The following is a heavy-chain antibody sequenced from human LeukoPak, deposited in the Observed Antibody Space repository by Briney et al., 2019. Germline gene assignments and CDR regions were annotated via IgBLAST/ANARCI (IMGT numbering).Heavy chain of an antibody. CDR2: ISVSGGTT. V-gene: IGHV3-23*01. Sequence: PGGSLRLSCAASGFTFITSAMSWVRQAPGEGLEWVSFISVSGGTTYYADSVKGRFTISRDNSKNTLYLQTNSLRAEDTAVYYCAKGALVGTKRYFDYWGQGTLVTVSS. CDR1: GFTFITSA. J-gene: IGHJ4*02. CDR3: AKGALVGTKRYFDY. D-gene: IGHD1-26*01.